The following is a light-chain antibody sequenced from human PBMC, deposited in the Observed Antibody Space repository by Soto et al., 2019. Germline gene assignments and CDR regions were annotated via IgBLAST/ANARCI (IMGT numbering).Light chain of an antibody. Sequence: QSILTQPPSVSGAPGQTVTISCTGSSSNLGAGFDVHWYQQFPGTAPILLIYGNSGRPSGVPDRFSGSKSGTSASLAITGLQPEDEADYYCQSYDASLSGSKVVFGGGTKLTVL. CDR1: SSNLGAGFD. CDR2: GNS. V-gene: IGLV1-40*01. J-gene: IGLJ2*01. CDR3: QSYDASLSGSKVV.